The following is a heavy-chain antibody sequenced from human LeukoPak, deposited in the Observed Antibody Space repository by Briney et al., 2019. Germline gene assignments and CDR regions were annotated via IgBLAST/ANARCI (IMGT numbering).Heavy chain of an antibody. V-gene: IGHV4-59*12. CDR3: ASLLAVEKGFDY. J-gene: IGHJ4*02. CDR1: GGSISSYY. Sequence: PSETLSLTCTVSGGSISSYYWGWIRQPPGKGLEWIGYIYQSGSTYYNPSLKSRVTISLDRSKNQFSLKLSSVTAADTAVYYCASLLAVEKGFDYWGQGTPVTVSP. CDR2: IYQSGST. D-gene: IGHD6-19*01.